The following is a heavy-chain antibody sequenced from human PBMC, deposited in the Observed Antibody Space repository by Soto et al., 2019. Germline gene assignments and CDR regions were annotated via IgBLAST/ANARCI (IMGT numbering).Heavy chain of an antibody. J-gene: IGHJ4*02. V-gene: IGHV3-30*18. CDR2: ISYDGSNK. CDR1: GFTFSSYG. CDR3: AKDLDRNFWSGSSTSFFDY. D-gene: IGHD3-3*01. Sequence: GGSLRLSCAASGFTFSSYGMHWVRQAPGKGLEWVAVISYDGSNKYYADSVKGRFTISRDNSKNTLYLQMNSLRAEDAAVYYCAKDLDRNFWSGSSTSFFDYWGQGTLVTVSS.